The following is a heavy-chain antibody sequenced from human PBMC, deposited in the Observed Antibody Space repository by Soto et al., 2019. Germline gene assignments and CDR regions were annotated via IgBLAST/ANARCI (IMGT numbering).Heavy chain of an antibody. CDR1: GFTFSGYY. D-gene: IGHD3-16*01. J-gene: IGHJ4*02. CDR2: ISSGIGSTV. CDR3: AREMRRSYGQCDY. Sequence: QVQLVESGGGLVKPGGSLRLSCASSGFTFSGYYMGWIRQAPGKGLEWISCISSGIGSTVYYADSVKGRFTISRDNAKNSLHLQMNSLRAEDTAVYYCAREMRRSYGQCDYWGQGTLVTVSS. V-gene: IGHV3-11*01.